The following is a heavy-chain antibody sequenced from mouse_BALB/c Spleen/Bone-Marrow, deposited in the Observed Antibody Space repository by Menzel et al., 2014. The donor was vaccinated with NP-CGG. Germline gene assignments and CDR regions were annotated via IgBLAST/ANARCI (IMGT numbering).Heavy chain of an antibody. D-gene: IGHD2-4*01. CDR1: GYAFSNYW. V-gene: IGHV1-80*01. J-gene: IGHJ3*01. CDR3: ARDDYAY. CDR2: IYPGDGDT. Sequence: ESGAELVRPGSSVKISCKASGYAFSNYWMNWAKQRPGQGLELIGQIYPGDGDTNYNGKFKGNATLTADKSSSTAYMQLSSLTSEDSAVYYCARDDYAYWGQGTLVTVFA.